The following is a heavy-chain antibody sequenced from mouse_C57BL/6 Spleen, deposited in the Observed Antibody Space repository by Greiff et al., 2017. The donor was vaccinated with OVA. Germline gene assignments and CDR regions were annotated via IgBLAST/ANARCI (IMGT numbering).Heavy chain of an antibody. J-gene: IGHJ3*01. CDR3: VRGGDLFAY. Sequence: EVQRVESGGGLVQPKGSLKLSCAASGFSFNTYAMNWVRQAPGKGLEWVARIRSKSNNYATYYADSVKDRFTISRDDSESMLYLQMNNLKTEDTAMYYCVRGGDLFAYWGQGTLVTVSA. CDR1: GFSFNTYA. D-gene: IGHD3-3*01. CDR2: IRSKSNNYAT. V-gene: IGHV10-1*01.